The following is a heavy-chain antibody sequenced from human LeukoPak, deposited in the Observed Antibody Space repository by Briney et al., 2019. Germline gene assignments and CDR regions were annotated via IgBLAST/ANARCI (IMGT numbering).Heavy chain of an antibody. J-gene: IGHJ3*02. Sequence: SETLSLTCAVYGGSFSGYYWSWIRQPPGKGLEWIGEINHSGSTNYNPSLKSRVTISVDTSKNQFSLKLSSVTAADTAVYYCARGHEVAFDIWGQGTMVTVSS. V-gene: IGHV4-34*01. CDR2: INHSGST. CDR3: ARGHEVAFDI. CDR1: GGSFSGYY.